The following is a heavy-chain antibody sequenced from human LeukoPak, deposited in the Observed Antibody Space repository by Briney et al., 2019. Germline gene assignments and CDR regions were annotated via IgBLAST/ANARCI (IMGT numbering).Heavy chain of an antibody. J-gene: IGHJ6*02. CDR3: AKAQGPSYYYGSGSYYSYYGMDV. CDR1: GFTFSSYG. D-gene: IGHD3-10*01. Sequence: GGSLRLSCAASGFTFSSYGMHWVRQAPGKGLEWVAVISYDGSNKYYADSVKGRFTISRDNSKNTLYLQMNSLRAEDTAVYYCAKAQGPSYYYGSGSYYSYYGMDVWGQGTTVTVSS. V-gene: IGHV3-30*18. CDR2: ISYDGSNK.